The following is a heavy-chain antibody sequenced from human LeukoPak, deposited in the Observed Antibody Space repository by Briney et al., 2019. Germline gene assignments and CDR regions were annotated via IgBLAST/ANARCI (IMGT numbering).Heavy chain of an antibody. CDR3: ARDKAWDYDILTGLDY. CDR1: GFTFSSYW. D-gene: IGHD3-9*01. J-gene: IGHJ4*02. V-gene: IGHV3-74*01. CDR2: INSDGSST. Sequence: GGSLRLSCAASGFTFSSYWMHWVRQAPGKGLVWVSRINSDGSSTSYADSVKGRFTISRDNAKNSLYLQMNSLRAEDTAVYYCARDKAWDYDILTGLDYWGQGTLVTVSS.